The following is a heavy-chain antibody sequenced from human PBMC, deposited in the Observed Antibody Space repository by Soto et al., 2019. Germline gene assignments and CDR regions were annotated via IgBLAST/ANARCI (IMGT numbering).Heavy chain of an antibody. CDR2: VNTDKGNI. D-gene: IGHD1-26*01. V-gene: IGHV1-18*01. CDR3: ARGGQYRYYTYYGMDV. CDR1: GYTFTSYG. J-gene: IGHJ6*02. Sequence: AASVKVSCKASGYTFTSYGISWVRQAPGQGLEWLGWVNTDKGNIDYAQKVQGRLTMTTDTSSSTAYMELRSLTSDDTAVYYCARGGQYRYYTYYGMDVCGQGTTVTVSS.